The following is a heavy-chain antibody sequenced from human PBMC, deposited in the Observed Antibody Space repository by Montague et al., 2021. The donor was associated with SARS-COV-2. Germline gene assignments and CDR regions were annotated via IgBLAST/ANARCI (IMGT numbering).Heavy chain of an antibody. J-gene: IGHJ6*02. CDR2: IYYSGST. Sequence: SETLSLTCTVSGGSISSSSYYWGWIRQPPGKGLEWIGSIYYSGSTYYNPSLKSRDTISVDTSKNQFSLKLSSVTAADTAVYYCAREEYYYDSSGYSRYYYYGMDVWGQGTTVTVSS. CDR1: GGSISSSSYY. V-gene: IGHV4-39*02. CDR3: AREEYYYDSSGYSRYYYYGMDV. D-gene: IGHD3-22*01.